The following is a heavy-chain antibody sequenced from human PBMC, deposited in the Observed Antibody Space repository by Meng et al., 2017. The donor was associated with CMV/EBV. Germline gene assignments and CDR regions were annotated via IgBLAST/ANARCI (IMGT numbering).Heavy chain of an antibody. CDR2: IYYSGST. D-gene: IGHD6-19*01. Sequence: SETLSLTCTVSGYSISSGYYWGWIRQPPGKGPEWIGSIYYSGSTYYNPSLKSRVTISVDTSKNQFSLKLSSVTAADTAVYYCARAVGGSGWYYFDYWGQGTLVTVSS. V-gene: IGHV4-38-2*02. J-gene: IGHJ4*02. CDR1: GYSISSGYY. CDR3: ARAVGGSGWYYFDY.